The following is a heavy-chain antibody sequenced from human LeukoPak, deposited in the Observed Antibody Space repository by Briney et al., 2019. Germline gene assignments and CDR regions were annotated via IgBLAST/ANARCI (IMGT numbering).Heavy chain of an antibody. CDR3: ARGEWFGELLSHFDY. CDR1: GFTFSSYS. J-gene: IGHJ4*02. Sequence: GGSLRLSCAASGFTFSSYSMNWVRQAPGKGLEWVSSISSSSSYIYYADSVKGRFTISRDNAKNSLYLQMNSLRAEDTAVYYCARGEWFGELLSHFDYWGQGTLVTVSS. V-gene: IGHV3-21*01. D-gene: IGHD3-10*01. CDR2: ISSSSSYI.